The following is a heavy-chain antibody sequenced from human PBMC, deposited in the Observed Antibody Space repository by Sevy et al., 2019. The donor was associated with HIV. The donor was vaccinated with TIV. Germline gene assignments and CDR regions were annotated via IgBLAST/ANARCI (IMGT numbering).Heavy chain of an antibody. Sequence: GGSLRLSCAASGFSFSIYSMNWVRQAPGRGLEWVSYMSNTGSTIHYADSVKGGFTISRDNDKNSLYLQMNSLRAEDTDVYYCASQRGGYERLYYFDYWGQGTLVTVSS. CDR1: GFSFSIYS. J-gene: IGHJ4*02. CDR2: MSNTGSTI. D-gene: IGHD5-12*01. CDR3: ASQRGGYERLYYFDY. V-gene: IGHV3-48*01.